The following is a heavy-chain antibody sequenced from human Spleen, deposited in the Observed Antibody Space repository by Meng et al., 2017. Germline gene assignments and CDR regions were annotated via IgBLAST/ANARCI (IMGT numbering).Heavy chain of an antibody. CDR2: IIPMYGTA. D-gene: IGHD5-12*01. Sequence: SVKVSCKASGGTFSGYGISWVRQAPGQGLEWMGEIIPMYGTANYADNFQGRLTITVDEFSSTVFMDLSSLRSEDTAVYYCARWGYGTNAFDIWGQGTMVTVSS. CDR1: GGTFSGYG. J-gene: IGHJ3*02. CDR3: ARWGYGTNAFDI. V-gene: IGHV1-69*13.